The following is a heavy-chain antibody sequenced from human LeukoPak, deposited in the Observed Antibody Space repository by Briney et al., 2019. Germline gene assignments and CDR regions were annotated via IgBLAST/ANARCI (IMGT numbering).Heavy chain of an antibody. CDR1: GYSFTSYW. D-gene: IGHD5-24*01. V-gene: IGHV5-10-1*01. CDR2: IDPSDSYT. Sequence: GESLKISCKGSGYSFTSYWISWVRQMPGKGLEWMGRIDPSDSYTNYSPSFQGHVTISADKSISTAYLQWSSLKAPDTAMYYCARHGSRVSPGYYYYYYGMDVWGQGTTVTVSS. J-gene: IGHJ6*02. CDR3: ARHGSRVSPGYYYYYYGMDV.